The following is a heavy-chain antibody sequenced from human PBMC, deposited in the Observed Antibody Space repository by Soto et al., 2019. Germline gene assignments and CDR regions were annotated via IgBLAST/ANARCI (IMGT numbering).Heavy chain of an antibody. CDR2: IKQDGSER. J-gene: IGHJ4*02. CDR3: ARGVAAPPGED. D-gene: IGHD6-13*01. Sequence: EVQLVGSGGGSVQPGGSLRLSCAASGFSISNYWMTWGRQVPGKGLEWVANIKQDGSERYYVDSVKGRFTISRDNAKNSLYLQMNSLRPEDTAIYRCARGVAAPPGEDWGQGPLVTVSS. CDR1: GFSISNYW. V-gene: IGHV3-7*05.